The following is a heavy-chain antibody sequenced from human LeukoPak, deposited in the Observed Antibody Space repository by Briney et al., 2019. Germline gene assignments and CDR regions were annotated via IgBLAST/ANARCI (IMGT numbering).Heavy chain of an antibody. V-gene: IGHV4-4*07. J-gene: IGHJ4*02. CDR3: ARDVGGYNYGYSLDY. CDR2: IYTSGST. Sequence: SETLSLTCTVSGGSISSYYWNWIRQPAGKGLEWIGRIYTSGSTSYNSSLKSRVTMSVDTSKNQFSLRLSSVTAADTAVYYCARDVGGYNYGYSLDYWGQGTLVSVSS. CDR1: GGSISSYY. D-gene: IGHD5-18*01.